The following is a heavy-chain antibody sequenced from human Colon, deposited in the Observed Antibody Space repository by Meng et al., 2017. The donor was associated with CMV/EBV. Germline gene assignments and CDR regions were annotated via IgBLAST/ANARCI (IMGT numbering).Heavy chain of an antibody. J-gene: IGHJ4*02. CDR1: GGSISSYY. V-gene: IGHV3-21*01. CDR3: ARDPTYYYDSSGYPAGY. CDR2: ISSSSSYI. Sequence: GGSLRLSCTVSGGSISSYYWSWIRQAPGKGLEWVSSISSSSSYIYYADSVKGRFTISRDNAKNSLYLQMNSLRAEDTAVYYCARDPTYYYDSSGYPAGYWGQGTLVTVSS. D-gene: IGHD3-22*01.